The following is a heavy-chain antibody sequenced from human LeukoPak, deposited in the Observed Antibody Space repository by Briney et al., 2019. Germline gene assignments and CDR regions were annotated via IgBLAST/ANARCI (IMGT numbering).Heavy chain of an antibody. J-gene: IGHJ6*02. V-gene: IGHV1-58*02. D-gene: IGHD1-7*01. CDR3: AAEELQTDYYYGMDV. Sequence: SVKVSCKASVFTFTSSAMQWVRQARGQRLEGIGWIVVGSGNTNYAQKFQERVSITRDMSTSTAYMELSSLRSEDTAVNYCAAEELQTDYYYGMDVWGQGTTVTVSS. CDR1: VFTFTSSA. CDR2: IVVGSGNT.